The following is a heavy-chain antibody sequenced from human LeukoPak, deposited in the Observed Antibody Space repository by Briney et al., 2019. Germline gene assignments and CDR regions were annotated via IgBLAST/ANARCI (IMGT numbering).Heavy chain of an antibody. CDR2: MNPNSGNT. CDR1: GYTFTSYD. J-gene: IGHJ4*02. V-gene: IGHV1-8*03. CDR3: ARGRARIQLWFDTGRYYFDY. D-gene: IGHD5-18*01. Sequence: ASVKVSCKASGYTFTSYDINWKRQATGQGLEWMGWMNPNSGNTGYAQKFQGRVTITRNTSISTAYMELSSLRSEDTAVYYCARGRARIQLWFDTGRYYFDYRGQGTLVTVSS.